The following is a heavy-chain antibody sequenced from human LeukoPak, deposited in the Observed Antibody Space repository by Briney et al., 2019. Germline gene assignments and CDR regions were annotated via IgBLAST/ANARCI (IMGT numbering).Heavy chain of an antibody. CDR2: IYTSGST. J-gene: IGHJ3*02. Sequence: PSETLSLTCTVSGGSISSGSYYWSWIRQPAGKGLEWIGRIYTSGSTNYNPSLKSRVTISVDTSKNQFSLKLSSVTAADTAVYYCASLNLYGGNSHVEFGAFDIWGQGTMVTVSS. CDR3: ASLNLYGGNSHVEFGAFDI. D-gene: IGHD4-23*01. CDR1: GGSISSGSYY. V-gene: IGHV4-61*02.